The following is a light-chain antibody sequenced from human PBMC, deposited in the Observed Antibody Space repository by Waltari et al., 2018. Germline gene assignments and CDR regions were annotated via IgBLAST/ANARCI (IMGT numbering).Light chain of an antibody. CDR2: SSD. CDR1: YSHIGSNT. Sequence: QSVVTQPPSMSGTPGQRVTISCSGSYSHIGSNTVNWYQQLPETAPKLLIYSSDRRPSGVPDRFSGSKSGTSASLGISGLQSEDEADYYCATWDDSLNGHMVFGGGTKVTVL. J-gene: IGLJ2*01. CDR3: ATWDDSLNGHMV. V-gene: IGLV1-44*01.